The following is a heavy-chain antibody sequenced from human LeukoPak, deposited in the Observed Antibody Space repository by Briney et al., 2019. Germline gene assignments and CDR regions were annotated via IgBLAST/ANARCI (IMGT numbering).Heavy chain of an antibody. D-gene: IGHD2-2*01. J-gene: IGHJ4*02. V-gene: IGHV3-30*02. CDR3: AKDLELVVPAASPDY. CDR1: GFTFSSYG. Sequence: GGSLRLSCAASGFTFSSYGRHWVRQAPGKGLEWVAFIRYDGSNKYYADSVKGRFTISRDNSKNTLYLQMNSLRAEDTAVYYCAKDLELVVPAASPDYWGQGTLVTVSS. CDR2: IRYDGSNK.